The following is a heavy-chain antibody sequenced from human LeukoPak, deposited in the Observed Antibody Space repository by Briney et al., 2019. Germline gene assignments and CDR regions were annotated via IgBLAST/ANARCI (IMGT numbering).Heavy chain of an antibody. V-gene: IGHV4-39*01. CDR1: GGSISSSSYY. J-gene: IGHJ3*02. Sequence: SETLSLTCTVSGGSISSSSYYWGWIRQPPGKGLEWIGSIYYSGSTYYNPSLKSRVTLSVDTSKNQFSLKLRSVTAADTAVYYCARQERGYDGSGHRAFDIWGQGTMVTISS. CDR3: ARQERGYDGSGHRAFDI. CDR2: IYYSGST. D-gene: IGHD3-22*01.